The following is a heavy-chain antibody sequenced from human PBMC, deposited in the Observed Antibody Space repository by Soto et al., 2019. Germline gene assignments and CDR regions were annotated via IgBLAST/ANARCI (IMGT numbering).Heavy chain of an antibody. CDR2: INAGNGNT. Sequence: QVQLVQSGAEEKKPGASVKVSCKASGYTFTGYAMHWVRQAPGQRLEWMGWINAGNGNTKYSQKFQGRVTITRATSGSTAYMELSSLRSEDTAVYYCARAVAVAADFDYWGQGTLVTVSS. D-gene: IGHD6-19*01. CDR3: ARAVAVAADFDY. J-gene: IGHJ4*02. V-gene: IGHV1-3*05. CDR1: GYTFTGYA.